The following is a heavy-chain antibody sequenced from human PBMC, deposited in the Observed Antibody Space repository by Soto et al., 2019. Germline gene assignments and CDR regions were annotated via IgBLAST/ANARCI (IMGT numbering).Heavy chain of an antibody. CDR1: GYTFTNFG. J-gene: IGHJ4*02. V-gene: IGHV1-18*01. Sequence: QVQLVQSGAEVKEPGASVKVSCKASGYTFTNFGITWVRQATGQGPEWMGWISVYSGNTNYAQKLQGRVTMTTDTSTSTAYMELGSLRSDDTAVYFCARGRGDRSTYYPLVWGQGTLVTVSS. CDR3: ARGRGDRSTYYPLV. D-gene: IGHD3-22*01. CDR2: ISVYSGNT.